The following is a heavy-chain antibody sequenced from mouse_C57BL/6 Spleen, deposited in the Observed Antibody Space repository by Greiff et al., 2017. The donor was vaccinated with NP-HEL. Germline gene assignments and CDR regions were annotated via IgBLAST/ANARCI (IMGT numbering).Heavy chain of an antibody. CDR2: ISGGGGNT. J-gene: IGHJ1*03. CDR3: ARNQVALNWYFDV. Sequence: EVQVVESGGGLVKPGGSLKLSCAASGFTFSSYTMSWVRQTPEKRLEWVATISGGGGNTYYPDSVKGRFTISRDNAKNTLYLQMSSLRSEDTALYYCARNQVALNWYFDVWGTGTTVTVSS. V-gene: IGHV5-9*01. D-gene: IGHD1-1*01. CDR1: GFTFSSYT.